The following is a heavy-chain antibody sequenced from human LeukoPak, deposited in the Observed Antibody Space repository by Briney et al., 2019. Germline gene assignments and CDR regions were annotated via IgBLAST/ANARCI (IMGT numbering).Heavy chain of an antibody. D-gene: IGHD3-10*01. V-gene: IGHV4-39*01. CDR3: ARPILFGEFLPGGMDV. Sequence: SETLSLTCTVSGGSISSSSYYWGWIRQPPGKGLEWIGSIYYSGSTYYNPSLKSRVTISVDTSKNQFSLKLSSVTAADTAVYYCARPILFGEFLPGGMDVWGQGTTVTVSS. CDR1: GGSISSSSYY. J-gene: IGHJ6*02. CDR2: IYYSGST.